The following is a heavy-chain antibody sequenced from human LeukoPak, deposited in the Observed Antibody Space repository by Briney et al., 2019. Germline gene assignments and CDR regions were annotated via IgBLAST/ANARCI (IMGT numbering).Heavy chain of an antibody. Sequence: GASVTVSFTASGYTFTMYDMNGVRQAPGEGVGGVGGMNPNSANTGYAQKFQGRVTMTRITSITTAYMELRSLRSEDTAVYYCTTSPTLVGATRPDYWGQGTLVTVSS. CDR1: GYTFTMYD. J-gene: IGHJ4*02. CDR2: MNPNSANT. CDR3: TTSPTLVGATRPDY. V-gene: IGHV1-8*01. D-gene: IGHD1-26*01.